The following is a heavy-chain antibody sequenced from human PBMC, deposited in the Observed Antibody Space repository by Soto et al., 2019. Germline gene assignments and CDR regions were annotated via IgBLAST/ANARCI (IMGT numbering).Heavy chain of an antibody. J-gene: IGHJ6*02. CDR1: GFAFSSYA. CDR3: AKGRIAARLVTYGMDV. Sequence: GGSLRLSCAASGFAFSSYAMSWVRQAPGKGLEWVSAISGSGGSTYYADSVKGRFTISRDNSENTLYLQMNSLRAEDTAVYYCAKGRIAARLVTYGMDVWGQGTTVTVSS. V-gene: IGHV3-23*01. CDR2: ISGSGGST. D-gene: IGHD6-6*01.